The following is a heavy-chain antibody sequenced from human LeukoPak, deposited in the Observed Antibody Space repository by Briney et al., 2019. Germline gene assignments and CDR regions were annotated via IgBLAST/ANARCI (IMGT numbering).Heavy chain of an antibody. Sequence: GGSLRLSCAASGFTSSSYWMSWVRQAPGKGLEWVANIKQDGSEKYCVDSVKGRFTISRDNAKNSVYLQMNSLRAEDTAVYYCASGGWLEYWGQGTLVTVSS. J-gene: IGHJ4*02. CDR1: GFTSSSYW. CDR2: IKQDGSEK. V-gene: IGHV3-7*01. D-gene: IGHD3-16*01. CDR3: ASGGWLEY.